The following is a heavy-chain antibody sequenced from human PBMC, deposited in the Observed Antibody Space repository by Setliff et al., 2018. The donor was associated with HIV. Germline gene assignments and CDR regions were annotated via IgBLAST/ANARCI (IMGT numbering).Heavy chain of an antibody. CDR1: GGSISSSSYY. CDR3: ARDLMAPDRYFDY. D-gene: IGHD2-8*01. Sequence: SETLSLTCTVSGGSISSSSYYWGWIRQPPGNGLEWIGSIYYSGSTYYNPSLKSRVTISVDTSKNQFSLQLSSVTAADTAVYYFARDLMAPDRYFDYWGQGTLVTVSS. V-gene: IGHV4-39*07. CDR2: IYYSGST. J-gene: IGHJ4*02.